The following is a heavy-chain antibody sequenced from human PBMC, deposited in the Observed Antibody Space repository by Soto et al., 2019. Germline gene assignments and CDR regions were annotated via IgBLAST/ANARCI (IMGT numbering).Heavy chain of an antibody. J-gene: IGHJ6*02. V-gene: IGHV7-4-1*01. CDR2: INTNTGNP. CDR3: ARSYDFWCGSSYYYYGMDV. D-gene: IGHD3-3*01. CDR1: GYTFTSYA. Sequence: GASVKVSCKASGYTFTSYAMNWVRQAPGQGLEWMGWINTNTGNPTYAQGFTGRFVFSLDTSVSTAYLQICSLKAEDTAVYYCARSYDFWCGSSYYYYGMDVWGQGTTVTVSS.